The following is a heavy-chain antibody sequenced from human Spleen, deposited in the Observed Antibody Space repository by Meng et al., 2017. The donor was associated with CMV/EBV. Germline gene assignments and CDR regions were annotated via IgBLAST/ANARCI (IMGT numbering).Heavy chain of an antibody. CDR1: GFTFGYYA. V-gene: IGHV3-30*02. Sequence: GGSLRLSCAASGFTFGYYAMHWVRQAPGKGLEWVAFIRYDGNAQYYGDSVKGRFTISRDNSKNTLYLQMDSLRPEDTATYYCVKDIRSLDWGQGTLVTVSS. J-gene: IGHJ4*02. CDR3: VKDIRSLD. CDR2: IRYDGNAQ.